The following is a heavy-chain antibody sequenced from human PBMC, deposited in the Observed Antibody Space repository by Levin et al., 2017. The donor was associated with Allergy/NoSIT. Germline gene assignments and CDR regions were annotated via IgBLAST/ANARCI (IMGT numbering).Heavy chain of an antibody. J-gene: IGHJ4*02. V-gene: IGHV4-30-4*01. CDR3: ASTRMGGSAGFDY. D-gene: IGHD1-26*01. CDR1: GGSISSGDYY. Sequence: SETLSLTCTVSGGSISSGDYYWSWIRQPPGKGLEWIGYIYYSGSTYYNPSLKSRVTISVDTSKNQFSLKLSSVTAADTAVYYCASTRMGGSAGFDYWGQGTLVTVSS. CDR2: IYYSGST.